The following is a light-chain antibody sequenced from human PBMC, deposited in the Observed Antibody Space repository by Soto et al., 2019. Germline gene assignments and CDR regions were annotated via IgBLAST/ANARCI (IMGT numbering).Light chain of an antibody. J-gene: IGKJ5*01. CDR1: QPLNNN. V-gene: IGKV3-15*01. CDR2: GTS. Sequence: EIVMTQSPATLSVSPVDRATLSCRAGQPLNNNVAWYQHKPGQAPRLLIYGTSTRATGISARFSGGGSGTEFTLTISSLQSEDFAVYYCQQYEKWPPSITFGQGTRLEI. CDR3: QQYEKWPPSIT.